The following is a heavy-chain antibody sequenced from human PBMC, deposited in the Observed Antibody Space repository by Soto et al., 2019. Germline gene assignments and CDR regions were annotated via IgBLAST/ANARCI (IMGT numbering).Heavy chain of an antibody. V-gene: IGHV3-30*18. CDR2: ISYDGSNK. CDR3: AKSYSSGWYVDYYYYYGMDV. Sequence: QVQLVESGGGVVQPGRSLRLSCAASGFTFSSYGMHWVRQAPGKGLEWVAVISYDGSNKYYADSVKGRFTISRDNSKNTLYLQMNSLRAEDTAVYYCAKSYSSGWYVDYYYYYGMDVWGQGTTVTVSS. CDR1: GFTFSSYG. J-gene: IGHJ6*02. D-gene: IGHD6-19*01.